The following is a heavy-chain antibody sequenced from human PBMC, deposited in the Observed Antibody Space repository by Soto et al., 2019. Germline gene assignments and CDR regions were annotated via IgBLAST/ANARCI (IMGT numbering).Heavy chain of an antibody. CDR1: GFTFSSYG. CDR3: AKEVQYCSGGSCPYYYYGMDV. Sequence: GGSLRLSCAASGFTFSSYGMHWVRQAPGKGLEWVAVISYDGSNKYYADSVKGRFTISRDNSKNTLYLQMNSLRAEDTAVYYCAKEVQYCSGGSCPYYYYGMDVWGQGTTVTVSS. D-gene: IGHD2-15*01. CDR2: ISYDGSNK. J-gene: IGHJ6*02. V-gene: IGHV3-30*18.